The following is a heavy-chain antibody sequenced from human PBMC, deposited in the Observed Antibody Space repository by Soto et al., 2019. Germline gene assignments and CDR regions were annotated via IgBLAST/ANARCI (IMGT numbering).Heavy chain of an antibody. V-gene: IGHV4-39*01. CDR1: SGSISSGKYY. Sequence: SETLSLTCTVSSGSISSGKYYWAWIRQPPGKGLDWIGSIYYSGSTYYNPSLKSRVTISVDTSKNQFSLKLTSVTAADTAVYYCARHYTTVAEPWFAPWGQGTLVTVSS. CDR3: ARHYTTVAEPWFAP. D-gene: IGHD4-17*01. J-gene: IGHJ5*02. CDR2: IYYSGST.